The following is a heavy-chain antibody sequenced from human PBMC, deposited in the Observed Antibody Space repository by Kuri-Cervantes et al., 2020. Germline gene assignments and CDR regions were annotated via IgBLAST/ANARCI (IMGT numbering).Heavy chain of an antibody. V-gene: IGHV4-38-2*02. Sequence: SETLSLTCTVSGGSISSYYWGWIRQPPGKGLEWIGNFYHSGSTYYNPSLKSRVTISVDTSKNQFSLKLTSVTAADTAVYYCARDGDSSGYYLLYWGQGTLVTVSS. CDR3: ARDGDSSGYYLLY. CDR2: FYHSGST. D-gene: IGHD3-22*01. J-gene: IGHJ4*02. CDR1: GGSISSYY.